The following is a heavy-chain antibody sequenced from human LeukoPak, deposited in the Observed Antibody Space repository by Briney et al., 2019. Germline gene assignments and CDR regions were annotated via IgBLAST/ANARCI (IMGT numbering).Heavy chain of an antibody. CDR1: GFTFSDYW. CDR3: AKDGSYYDFDY. CDR2: ISGSGGST. Sequence: GGSLRLSCAASGFTFSDYWMHWVRQAPGKGLEWVSVISGSGGSTYYADSVKGRFTISRDNSKNTLYLQMNSLRAEDTAVYYCAKDGSYYDFDYWGQGTLVTVSS. V-gene: IGHV3-23*01. J-gene: IGHJ4*02. D-gene: IGHD1-26*01.